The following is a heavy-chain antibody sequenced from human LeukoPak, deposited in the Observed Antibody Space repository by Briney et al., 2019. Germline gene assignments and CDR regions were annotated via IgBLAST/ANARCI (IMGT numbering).Heavy chain of an antibody. V-gene: IGHV1-69*04. CDR3: AREGSGWYHY. D-gene: IGHD6-19*01. J-gene: IGHJ4*02. CDR2: IIPILGIA. CDR1: GGTFSSYA. Sequence: ASVTVSCKASGGTFSSYAISWVRQAPGQGLEWMGRIIPILGIANYAQKFQGRVTITADKSTSTAYMELSSLRSEDTAVYYCAREGSGWYHYWGQGTLVTVSS.